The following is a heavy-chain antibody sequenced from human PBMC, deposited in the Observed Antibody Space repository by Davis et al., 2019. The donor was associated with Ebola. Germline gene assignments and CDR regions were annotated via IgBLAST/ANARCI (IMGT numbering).Heavy chain of an antibody. Sequence: AASVKVSCKASGYTFTSYDINWVRQATGRGLEWMGWMSPNNGDTGHAQKFQGRVTMTRDTSINVAFMELSSLKSEDTAVYYCAGSTPGSSHLDFWGQGTQVTVSS. J-gene: IGHJ4*02. D-gene: IGHD3-10*01. CDR2: MSPNNGDT. V-gene: IGHV1-8*01. CDR3: AGSTPGSSHLDF. CDR1: GYTFTSYD.